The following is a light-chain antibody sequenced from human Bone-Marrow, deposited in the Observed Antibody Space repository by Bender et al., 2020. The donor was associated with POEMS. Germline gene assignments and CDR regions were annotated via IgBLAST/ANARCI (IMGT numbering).Light chain of an antibody. V-gene: IGLV2-14*01. J-gene: IGLJ2*01. CDR2: EVS. CDR3: CSYAGSTTWI. CDR1: SSDVGDYNY. Sequence: QSALTQPASVSGSPGQSITISCTGTSSDVGDYNYVSWYQQHPGKAPKLMIYEVSDRPSGVSNRFSGSKSGNTASLTISGLQAEDEADYFCCSYAGSTTWIFGGGTALTVL.